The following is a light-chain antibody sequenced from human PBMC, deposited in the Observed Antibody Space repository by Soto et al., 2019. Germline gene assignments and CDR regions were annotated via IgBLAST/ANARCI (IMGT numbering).Light chain of an antibody. CDR2: RND. CDR3: AAWDGSLSGPV. J-gene: IGLJ2*01. CDR1: SSNIGGNY. V-gene: IGLV1-47*01. Sequence: QTVVTQPTSASGTPGQRVTISCSGSSSNIGGNYVYWYQQFPGTAPKLLIYRNDQRPSGVPDRFSGSKSGTSASLAISGLRSEDDADYYCAAWDGSLSGPVFGGGTKLTVL.